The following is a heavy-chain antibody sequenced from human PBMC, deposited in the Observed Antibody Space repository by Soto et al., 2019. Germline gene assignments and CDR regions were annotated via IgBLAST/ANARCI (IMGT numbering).Heavy chain of an antibody. CDR2: INSDGSST. J-gene: IGHJ5*02. Sequence: EVQLVESGGGLVQPGGSLRLTCAASGFTFSSSLMHWVRQGPGKGLVWVSRINSDGSSTKYVDSVQGRFTISTDNAQNTLYLQMNNLRAEDTAVQYCARDYMVRGRDSNWFDPWGKGTLVTVSS. V-gene: IGHV3-74*01. CDR1: GFTFSSSL. D-gene: IGHD3-10*01. CDR3: ARDYMVRGRDSNWFDP.